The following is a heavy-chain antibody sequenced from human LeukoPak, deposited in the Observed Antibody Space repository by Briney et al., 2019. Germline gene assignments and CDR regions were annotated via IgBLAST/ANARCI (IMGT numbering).Heavy chain of an antibody. D-gene: IGHD3-22*01. J-gene: IGHJ5*02. Sequence: PSETLSLTCTVSGGSISSYYWSWIRQPPGKGLEWIGYINYSGSTNYNPSLKSRVTISVDTSKNQFSLKLSSVTAADTAVYYCARAYYYDSSGYYSVDWFDPWGQGTLVTVSS. V-gene: IGHV4-59*08. CDR1: GGSISSYY. CDR3: ARAYYYDSSGYYSVDWFDP. CDR2: INYSGST.